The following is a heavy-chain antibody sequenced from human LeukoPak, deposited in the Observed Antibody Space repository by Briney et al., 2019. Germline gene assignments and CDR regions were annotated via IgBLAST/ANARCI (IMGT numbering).Heavy chain of an antibody. V-gene: IGHV1-2*04. CDR3: AREYYYGSGSYIWGDGMDV. CDR2: INPNSGGT. Sequence: GESLKISCKASGYTFTSYDINWVRQATGQGLEWMGWINPNSGGTNYAQKFQGWVTMTRDTSISTAYMELSRLRSDDTAVYYCAREYYYGSGSYIWGDGMDVWGQGTTVTVSS. CDR1: GYTFTSYD. D-gene: IGHD3-10*01. J-gene: IGHJ6*02.